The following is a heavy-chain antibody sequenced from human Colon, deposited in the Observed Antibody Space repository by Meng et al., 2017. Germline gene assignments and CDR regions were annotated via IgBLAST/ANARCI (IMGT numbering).Heavy chain of an antibody. Sequence: QVQMVQSGSEIKKPGASVTISCKTSGYSFTFFAMNWVRQAPGRGIEWMGWSNKNTEHPTYDEDFTGRFVFSLDTSATTACLEINSLRPDDTAVYYCAREGSDSYIDHWGQGTLVTVSS. CDR3: AREGSDSYIDH. V-gene: IGHV7-4-1*02. J-gene: IGHJ4*02. D-gene: IGHD1-26*01. CDR1: GYSFTFFA. CDR2: SNKNTEHP.